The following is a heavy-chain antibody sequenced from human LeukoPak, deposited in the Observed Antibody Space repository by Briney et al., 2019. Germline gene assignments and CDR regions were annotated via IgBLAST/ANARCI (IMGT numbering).Heavy chain of an antibody. CDR1: GFTFSNYG. CDR2: IRFDGSTK. Sequence: GGSLRLSCATSGFTFSNYGMHWVRQAPGKGLEWVAFIRFDGSTKYYADSVKGRFTISRDNSKNTFYLQMNSLRAEDTAVYYCAKDLRGIAVDYWGQGTLVTVSS. J-gene: IGHJ4*02. V-gene: IGHV3-30*02. D-gene: IGHD6-13*01. CDR3: AKDLRGIAVDY.